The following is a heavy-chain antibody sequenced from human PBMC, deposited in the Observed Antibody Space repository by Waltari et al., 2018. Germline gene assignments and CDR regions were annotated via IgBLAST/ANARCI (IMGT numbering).Heavy chain of an antibody. CDR3: ARGTSGSSWYVGHYYYYYMDV. D-gene: IGHD6-13*01. CDR2: ST. V-gene: IGHV4-59*09. J-gene: IGHJ6*03. Sequence: STNYNPSLKSRVTISVDTSKNQFSLKLSSVTAADTAVYYCARGTSGSSWYVGHYYYYYMDVWGKGTTVTVSS.